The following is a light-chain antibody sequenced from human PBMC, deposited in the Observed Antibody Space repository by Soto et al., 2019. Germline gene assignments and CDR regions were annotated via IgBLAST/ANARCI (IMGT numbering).Light chain of an antibody. V-gene: IGLV2-14*01. J-gene: IGLJ1*01. Sequence: QSVLTQPASVSGSPGQSITISCTGTSGDIGGYNFVSWYQQHPGKVPKLMIYEVSNRPSGVSNRFSGSKSGNTASLTISGLQAEDEAYYYCSSWTTRRTYVFGTGTKATVL. CDR1: SGDIGGYNF. CDR3: SSWTTRRTYV. CDR2: EVS.